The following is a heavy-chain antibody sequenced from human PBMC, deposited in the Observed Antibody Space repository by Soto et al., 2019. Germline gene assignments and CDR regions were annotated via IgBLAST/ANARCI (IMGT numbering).Heavy chain of an antibody. CDR3: ARAGRGDFDY. Sequence: PSETLSLTCAVYGGSFSGYYWSWIRQPPGKGLEWIGEINHSGSTNYNPSLKSRVTISVDTSKNQFSLKLSSVTAADTAVYYCARAGRGDFDYWGQGTLVTVCS. J-gene: IGHJ4*02. CDR2: INHSGST. V-gene: IGHV4-34*01. D-gene: IGHD3-10*01. CDR1: GGSFSGYY.